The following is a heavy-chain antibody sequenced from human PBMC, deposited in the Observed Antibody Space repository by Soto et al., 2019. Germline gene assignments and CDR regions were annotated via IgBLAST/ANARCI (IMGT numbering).Heavy chain of an antibody. CDR1: GGSISSYY. Sequence: SETLSLTCTVSGGSISSYYWSWIRRPPGKGLEWIGYIYYSGSTNYNPSLKSRVTISVDTSKNQFSLKLSSVTAADTAVYYCARVGHYGSGSKYYGMDVWGQGTTVTVSS. V-gene: IGHV4-59*01. J-gene: IGHJ6*02. CDR2: IYYSGST. CDR3: ARVGHYGSGSKYYGMDV. D-gene: IGHD3-10*01.